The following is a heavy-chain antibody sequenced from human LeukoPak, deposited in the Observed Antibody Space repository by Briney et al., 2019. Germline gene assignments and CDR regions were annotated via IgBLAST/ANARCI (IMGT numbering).Heavy chain of an antibody. CDR2: IYYSGST. D-gene: IGHD2-15*01. Sequence: PSETLSLTCTVSGGSISSGDYYWSWIRQPPGKGLEWIGYIYYSGSTYYNPSLKSRVTISVDTSKNQFSLKLSSVTAADTAVYYCARGVVVPATVYYWGQGTLVTVSS. J-gene: IGHJ4*02. CDR3: ARGVVVPATVYY. CDR1: GGSISSGDYY. V-gene: IGHV4-30-4*01.